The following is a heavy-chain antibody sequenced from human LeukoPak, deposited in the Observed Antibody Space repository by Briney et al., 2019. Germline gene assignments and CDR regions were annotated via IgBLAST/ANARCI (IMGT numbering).Heavy chain of an antibody. J-gene: IGHJ4*02. D-gene: IGHD5-18*01. CDR2: INHSGST. V-gene: IGHV4-34*01. CDR1: GGSFSGYY. Sequence: PSETLSLTCAVYGGSFSGYYWSWIRQPPGKGLEWIGEINHSGSTNYNPSLKSRVTISVDTSKNQFSLKLSSVTAADTAVYFCARDTAIGEGEFFFDYWGQGTLVTVSS. CDR3: ARDTAIGEGEFFFDY.